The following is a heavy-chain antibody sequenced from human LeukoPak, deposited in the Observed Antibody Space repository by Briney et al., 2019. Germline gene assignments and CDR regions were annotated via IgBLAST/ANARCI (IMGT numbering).Heavy chain of an antibody. CDR3: AGDLGIVVVPAAIGY. J-gene: IGHJ4*02. Sequence: ASVKVSCKASGYTFTNYGISWVRQAPGQGLEWMGWISAYNGNTNYAQKLQGRVTMTTDTSTSTAYMESRSLRSDDTAVYYCAGDLGIVVVPAAIGYWGQGTLVTVSS. CDR1: GYTFTNYG. D-gene: IGHD2-2*03. CDR2: ISAYNGNT. V-gene: IGHV1-18*01.